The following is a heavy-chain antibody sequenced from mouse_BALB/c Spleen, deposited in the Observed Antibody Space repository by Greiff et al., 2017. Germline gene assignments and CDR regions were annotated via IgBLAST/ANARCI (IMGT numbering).Heavy chain of an antibody. V-gene: IGHV5-6-5*01. CDR3: ARGQDYSYYFDY. Sequence: EVQLVESGGGLVKPGGSLKLSCAASGFTFSSYAMSWVRQTPEKRLEWVASISSGGSTYYPDSVKGRFTISRDNARNILYLQMSSLRSEDTAMYYCARGQDYSYYFDYWGQGTTLTVSS. J-gene: IGHJ2*01. D-gene: IGHD1-1*01. CDR1: GFTFSSYA. CDR2: ISSGGST.